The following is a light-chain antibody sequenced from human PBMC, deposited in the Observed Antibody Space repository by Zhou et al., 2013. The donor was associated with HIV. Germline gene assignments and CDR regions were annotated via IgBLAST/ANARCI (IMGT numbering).Light chain of an antibody. V-gene: IGKV3-20*01. CDR2: GAS. CDR1: QSVSSN. CDR3: QQYGRSPLYS. J-gene: IGKJ2*03. Sequence: EVVMTQPPVTLSVSPGERATLSCRASQSVSSNLAWYQQKPGQAPRLLIFGASSRATGIPDRFSGNGSGTDFTLTISRLEPEDFAVYYCQQYGRSPLYSFGQGTKVEIK.